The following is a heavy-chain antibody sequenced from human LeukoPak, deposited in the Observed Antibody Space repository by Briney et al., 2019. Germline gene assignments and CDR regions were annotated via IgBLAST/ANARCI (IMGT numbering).Heavy chain of an antibody. D-gene: IGHD4/OR15-4a*01. Sequence: PGGSLRLSCAAFGFAFNTYAMRWVRQAPGKGLESVSAISAGGGNTYYAESVKGRFTISRDNSNNTLYLQMNSLRAEDTAVYYCAKDMIANYPRTEVWGRGILVTVSS. V-gene: IGHV3-23*01. J-gene: IGHJ2*01. CDR3: AKDMIANYPRTEV. CDR2: ISAGGGNT. CDR1: GFAFNTYA.